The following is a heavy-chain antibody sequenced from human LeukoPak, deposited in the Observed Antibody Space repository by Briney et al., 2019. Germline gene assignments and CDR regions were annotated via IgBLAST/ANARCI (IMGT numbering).Heavy chain of an antibody. CDR1: GGSISSGDYY. D-gene: IGHD2-2*01. J-gene: IGHJ5*02. Sequence: SETLSLTCTVSGGSISSGDYYWSWIRQPPGKGLEWIGYIYYSGSTYYNPPLKSRVTISVDTSKNQFSLKLSSVTAADTAVYYCARSQLQGGWFDPWGQGTLVTVSS. CDR2: IYYSGST. V-gene: IGHV4-30-4*01. CDR3: ARSQLQGGWFDP.